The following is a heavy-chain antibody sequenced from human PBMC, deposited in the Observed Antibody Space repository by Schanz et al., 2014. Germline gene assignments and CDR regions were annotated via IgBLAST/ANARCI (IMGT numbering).Heavy chain of an antibody. CDR3: AKRNHDMQSLPRDY. J-gene: IGHJ4*02. D-gene: IGHD3-9*01. CDR1: GFTFISYD. CDR2: IRYDGRNK. V-gene: IGHV3-33*06. Sequence: QAQLVESGGGVVQPGRSLRLSCVASGFTFISYDIHWVRQAPGKGLEWVAVIRYDGRNKNFVESVKGRFTISRDNSNNTVYLQMNTLRAEDTAVYYSAKRNHDMQSLPRDYWGQGTLVIVSS.